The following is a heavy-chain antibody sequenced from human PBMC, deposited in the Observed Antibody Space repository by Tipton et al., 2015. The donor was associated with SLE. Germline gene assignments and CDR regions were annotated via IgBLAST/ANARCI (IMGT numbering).Heavy chain of an antibody. V-gene: IGHV3-48*03. D-gene: IGHD4-11*01. CDR2: ISSSGSTI. J-gene: IGHJ4*02. CDR3: ARADNYAFFDY. CDR1: GFTFSSYE. Sequence: GSLRLSCAASGFTFSSYEMNWVRQAPGKGLEWVSYISSSGSTIYYAGSVKGRFTISRDNAKNSLYLQMNSLRAEDTAVYYCARADNYAFFDYWGQGTLVTVSS.